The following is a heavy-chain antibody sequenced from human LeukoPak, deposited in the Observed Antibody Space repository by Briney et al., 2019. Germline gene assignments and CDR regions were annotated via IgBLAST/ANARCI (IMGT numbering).Heavy chain of an antibody. CDR1: GFSFSSFT. D-gene: IGHD5-24*01. CDR3: ARGGRWLQLWDY. J-gene: IGHJ4*02. Sequence: GGSLTLSCADSGFSFSSFTMYWVRQAPGGGLQWVSATSSSGRYIYYADSVKGRFTISRDNAKNSLYLQMNSLRAEDTAVYYCARGGRWLQLWDYWGQGTLVTVSS. V-gene: IGHV3-21*01. CDR2: TSSSGRYI.